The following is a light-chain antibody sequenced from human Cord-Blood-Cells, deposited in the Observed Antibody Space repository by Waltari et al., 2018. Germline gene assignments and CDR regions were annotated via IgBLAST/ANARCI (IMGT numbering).Light chain of an antibody. J-gene: IGKJ3*01. CDR3: QQSYSTPFT. CDR1: QSISSY. CDR2: AAS. V-gene: IGKV1-39*01. Sequence: QMTQSPSSLSASVGDRVTITCRASQSISSYLNWYQQKPGKAPKLLIYAASSLQSGVPSRFSGSGSGTDFTLTISSLQPEDFATYYCQQSYSTPFTFGPGTKVDIK.